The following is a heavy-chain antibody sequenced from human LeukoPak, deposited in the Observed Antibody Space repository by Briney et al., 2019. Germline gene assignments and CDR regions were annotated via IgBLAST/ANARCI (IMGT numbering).Heavy chain of an antibody. D-gene: IGHD3-22*01. CDR2: INHSGST. V-gene: IGHV4-39*07. CDR3: ARALLNDDSSGYYSYGMDV. Sequence: SETLSPTCTVSGGSISSGDYYWSWIRQPPGKGLEWIGEINHSGSTNYNPSLKSRVTISVDTSKNQFSLKLSSVTAADTAVYYCARALLNDDSSGYYSYGMDVWGQGTTVTVSS. J-gene: IGHJ6*02. CDR1: GGSISSGDYY.